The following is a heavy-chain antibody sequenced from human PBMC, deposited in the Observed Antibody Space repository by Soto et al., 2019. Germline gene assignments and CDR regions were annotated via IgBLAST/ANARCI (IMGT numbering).Heavy chain of an antibody. J-gene: IGHJ4*02. CDR1: GYTFIHYY. D-gene: IGHD2-21*01. Sequence: QVQLVQSGAEVKKPGASVKISCKASGYTFIHYYIHWVRQAPGQGLEWMAIINPNGGSTNYAQKFQGPVTVTSDPSTTTVCMELNSLESDDTAVYFCASSLLQGDFWGQGTLVTVSS. CDR3: ASSLLQGDF. V-gene: IGHV1-46*01. CDR2: INPNGGST.